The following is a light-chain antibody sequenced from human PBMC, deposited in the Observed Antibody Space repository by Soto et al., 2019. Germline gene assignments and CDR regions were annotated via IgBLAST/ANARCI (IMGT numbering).Light chain of an antibody. Sequence: DIQFTQSPSFLSSSVGDRVTITCLSSQGISRYLAWYQQKPGTAPKLLISAASTLQSGVPSSFSGSGSGTEFTLTISSLQPEDFATYFCQQLHSYPFTFGQGTRLEIK. CDR1: QGISRY. CDR3: QQLHSYPFT. CDR2: AAS. J-gene: IGKJ5*01. V-gene: IGKV1-9*01.